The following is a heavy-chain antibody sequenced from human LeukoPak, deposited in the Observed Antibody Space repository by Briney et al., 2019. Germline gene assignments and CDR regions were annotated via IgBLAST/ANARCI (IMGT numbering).Heavy chain of an antibody. CDR2: IYYSGTA. J-gene: IGHJ4*02. CDR1: GGSISSYY. V-gene: IGHV4-59*01. Sequence: SETLSLTCTVPGGSISSYYWSWIRQPPGKGLEWIGFIYYSGTANYNPSLKSRVTISVDTSKNQFSLKLTSVTAADTAVYYCARVNTEGSADYWGQGTLVTVSS. CDR3: ARVNTEGSADY. D-gene: IGHD6-19*01.